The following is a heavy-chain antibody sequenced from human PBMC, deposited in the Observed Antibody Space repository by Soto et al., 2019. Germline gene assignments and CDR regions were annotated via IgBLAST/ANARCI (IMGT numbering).Heavy chain of an antibody. D-gene: IGHD3-10*01. Sequence: QVQLQESGPGLVKPSETLSLTCTVSGGSVSSGNYYWSWIRQPPGKGLEWIGYIYYNGGTHYNSSLKSRVTISVDTSKNQFSLKLSSVTAADTAVYYCARDTRVSYGMDVWGQGTTVTVSS. V-gene: IGHV4-61*01. CDR1: GGSVSSGNYY. CDR3: ARDTRVSYGMDV. CDR2: IYYNGGT. J-gene: IGHJ6*02.